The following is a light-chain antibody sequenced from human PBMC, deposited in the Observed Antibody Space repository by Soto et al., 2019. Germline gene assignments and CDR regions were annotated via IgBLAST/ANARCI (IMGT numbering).Light chain of an antibody. CDR3: SSYTSSNTYV. CDR1: SSDVGDYNY. V-gene: IGLV2-14*01. Sequence: QSALTQPASVSGSPGQSITISCTGTSSDVGDYNYVSWYQQFTGKAPKVMIFEVSHRASGVSNRFSGSKSDTTASLTISGLQAEDGADYYCSSYTSSNTYVFGTGTKVTVL. J-gene: IGLJ1*01. CDR2: EVS.